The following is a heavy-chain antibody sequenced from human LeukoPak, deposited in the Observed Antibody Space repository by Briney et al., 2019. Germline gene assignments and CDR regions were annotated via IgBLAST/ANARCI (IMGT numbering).Heavy chain of an antibody. J-gene: IGHJ4*02. D-gene: IGHD2-8*01. CDR3: ARGLTNLPPGGY. V-gene: IGHV4-34*01. CDR2: INHSGST. CDR1: GGSFSGYY. Sequence: SETLSLTCAVYGGSFSGYYWSWIRQPPGKGLEWIGEINHSGSTNYNPSLKSRVTISVDTSKNQFSLKLSPVTAADTAVYYCARGLTNLPPGGYWGQGTLVTVSS.